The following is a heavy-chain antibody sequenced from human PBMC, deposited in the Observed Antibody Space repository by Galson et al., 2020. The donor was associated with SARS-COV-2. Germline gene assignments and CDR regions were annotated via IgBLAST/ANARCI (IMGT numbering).Heavy chain of an antibody. V-gene: IGHV6-1*01. CDR3: ARVLKGSDWFSGFDP. CDR1: GDSVSNNNTS. Sequence: SQTLSLTCAISGDSVSNNNTSWNWIRQSPSRGLEWLGRTYYRSKWYNDYAVSVKSRITINPDTSKNQFSLQLNSVSPEDTAVYYCARVLKGSDWFSGFDPWGQGTLVTVSS. D-gene: IGHD6-19*01. J-gene: IGHJ5*02. CDR2: TYYRSKWYN.